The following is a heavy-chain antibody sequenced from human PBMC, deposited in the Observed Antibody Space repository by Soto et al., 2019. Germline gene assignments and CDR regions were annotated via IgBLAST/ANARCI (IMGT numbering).Heavy chain of an antibody. J-gene: IGHJ4*02. Sequence: QVQLVQSGTEVKKPGASVKVSCKVSGYTFTDLSIHWVRQAPGKGLEWMGGFDPEHGETIYAPKFQGRVTMTEDTSADTAYMELSNLRSEDTAVYYCATGIVATINGYWGQGTLVTVSS. D-gene: IGHD5-12*01. CDR1: GYTFTDLS. V-gene: IGHV1-24*01. CDR3: ATGIVATINGY. CDR2: FDPEHGET.